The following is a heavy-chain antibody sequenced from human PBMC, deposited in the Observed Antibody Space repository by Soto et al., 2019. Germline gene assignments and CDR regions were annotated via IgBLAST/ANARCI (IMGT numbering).Heavy chain of an antibody. D-gene: IGHD6-19*01. CDR3: AREYSSGFLPSDY. V-gene: IGHV1-2*02. CDR2: INPNSGGT. CDR1: GYTFTGYY. Sequence: ASVKVSCKASGYTFTGYYMHWVRQAPGQGLGWTGWINPNSGGTNYAQKFQGRVTMTRDTSISTAYMELSRLRSDDTAVYYCAREYSSGFLPSDYWGQGTLVTVSS. J-gene: IGHJ4*02.